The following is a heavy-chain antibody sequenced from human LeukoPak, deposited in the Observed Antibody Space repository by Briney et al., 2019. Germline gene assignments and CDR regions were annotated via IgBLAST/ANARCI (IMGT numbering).Heavy chain of an antibody. CDR3: AKKGATTGDFDY. Sequence: PGGSLGLSCAASGFTFSSYWMSWVCQAPGKGPEWVSAISGSGGDTYYADSVKGRFTISRDNSKNTLYLQMSSLRAEDTAVYYCAKKGATTGDFDYWGQGTLVTVSS. D-gene: IGHD1-26*01. V-gene: IGHV3-23*01. J-gene: IGHJ4*02. CDR2: ISGSGGDT. CDR1: GFTFSSYW.